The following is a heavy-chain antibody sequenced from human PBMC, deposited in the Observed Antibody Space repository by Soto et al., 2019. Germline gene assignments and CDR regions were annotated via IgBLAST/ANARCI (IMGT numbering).Heavy chain of an antibody. CDR2: IYYSGST. D-gene: IGHD6-13*01. CDR1: GGSISSGGYY. Sequence: SETLSLTCTVSGGSISSGGYYWSWIRQHPGKGLEWIGYIYYSGSTYYNPSRKSRVTMSVDTSENQVSLELRSVTAADTAVYYCARHPSASGDAFDIWGRGTMVTVSS. V-gene: IGHV4-31*03. CDR3: ARHPSASGDAFDI. J-gene: IGHJ3*02.